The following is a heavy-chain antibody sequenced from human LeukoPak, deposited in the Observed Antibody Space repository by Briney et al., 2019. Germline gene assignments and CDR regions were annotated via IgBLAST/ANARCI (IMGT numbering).Heavy chain of an antibody. CDR2: IYYNGDT. Sequence: PSETLSLTCTVSGGSISSFYWSWIRQPPGKGLEWIGQIYYNGDTSYNPSLKSRVTISVDTSKNQFSLKLTSVSAADTAVYYCARDFVSAGGELPFDSWGQGTLVTVSS. D-gene: IGHD1-7*01. V-gene: IGHV4-59*01. CDR1: GGSISSFY. J-gene: IGHJ4*02. CDR3: ARDFVSAGGELPFDS.